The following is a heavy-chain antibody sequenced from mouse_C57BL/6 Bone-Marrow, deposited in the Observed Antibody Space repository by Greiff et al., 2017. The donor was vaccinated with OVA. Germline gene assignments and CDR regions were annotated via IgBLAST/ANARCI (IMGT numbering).Heavy chain of an antibody. V-gene: IGHV1-81*01. D-gene: IGHD1-1*01. CDR2: IYPRSGNT. Sequence: LVESGAELARPGASVKLSCKASGYTFTSYGISWVKQRTGQGLEWIGEIYPRSGNTYYNEKFKGKATLTADKSSSTAYMELRSLTSEDSAVYFCARGGNGSRAMDYWGQGTSVTVSS. CDR3: ARGGNGSRAMDY. CDR1: GYTFTSYG. J-gene: IGHJ4*01.